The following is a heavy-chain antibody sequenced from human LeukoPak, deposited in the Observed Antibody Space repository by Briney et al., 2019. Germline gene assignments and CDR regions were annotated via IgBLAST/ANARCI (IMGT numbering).Heavy chain of an antibody. Sequence: EASVKVSCKVSGYTLTELSMHWVRQAPGKGSEWMGGFDPEDGETIYAQKFQGRVTMTEDTSTDTAYMELSSLRSEDTAVYYCATRQPGTYYFDYWGQGTLVTVSS. D-gene: IGHD6-13*01. CDR3: ATRQPGTYYFDY. J-gene: IGHJ4*02. CDR1: GYTLTELS. V-gene: IGHV1-24*01. CDR2: FDPEDGET.